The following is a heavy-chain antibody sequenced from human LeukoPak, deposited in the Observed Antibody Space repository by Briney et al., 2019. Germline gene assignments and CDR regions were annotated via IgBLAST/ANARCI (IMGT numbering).Heavy chain of an antibody. D-gene: IGHD6-13*01. J-gene: IGHJ1*01. CDR2: ISGSGGST. Sequence: PGGSLRLSCAASGFTFSSYAMSWVRQAPGKGLEWVSAISGSGGSTYYADSVKGRFTISRDNSKNTLYLQMNSLRAEDTAVYYCAKGGAAGSSWLGYFQHWGRGTLVTVSS. V-gene: IGHV3-23*01. CDR3: AKGGAAGSSWLGYFQH. CDR1: GFTFSSYA.